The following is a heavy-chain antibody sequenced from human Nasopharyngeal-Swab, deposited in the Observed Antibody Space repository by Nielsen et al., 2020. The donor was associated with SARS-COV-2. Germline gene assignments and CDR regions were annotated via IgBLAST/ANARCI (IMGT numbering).Heavy chain of an antibody. CDR1: GGSISSSSYY. V-gene: IGHV4-39*01. CDR3: AAISVLRFLEWLNNWFDP. J-gene: IGHJ5*02. D-gene: IGHD3-3*01. CDR2: IYYSGST. Sequence: SETLSLTCTVSGGSISSSSYYWGWIRQPPGKELEWIGSIYYSGSTYYNPSLKSRVTISVDTSKNQFSLKLSSVTAADTAVYYCAAISVLRFLEWLNNWFDPWGQGTLVTVSS.